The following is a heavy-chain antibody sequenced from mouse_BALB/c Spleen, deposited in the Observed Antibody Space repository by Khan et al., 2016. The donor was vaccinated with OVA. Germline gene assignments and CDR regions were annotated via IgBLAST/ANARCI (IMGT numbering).Heavy chain of an antibody. V-gene: IGHV2-6-1*01. CDR2: IWSDGST. CDR1: GYSFTSYC. Sequence: VQLKESGPGLVAPSQSLSITCTISGYSFTSYCVHWVRQPPGKGLEWLVVIWSDGSTTYNSALKSRLSISKDNSSSQAFLIMNSLQTDDTAMYYCAGHYGSSKWYLEVWGEGTTVTVSS. J-gene: IGHJ1*01. D-gene: IGHD1-1*01. CDR3: AGHYGSSKWYLEV.